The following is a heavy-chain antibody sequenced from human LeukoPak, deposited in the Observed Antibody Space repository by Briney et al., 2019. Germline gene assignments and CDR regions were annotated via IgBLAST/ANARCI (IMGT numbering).Heavy chain of an antibody. CDR2: IRRGANSYTT. V-gene: IGHV3-72*01. J-gene: IGHJ3*02. D-gene: IGHD3-16*01. CDR1: GFTLSDYI. CDR3: CRDGGEGGNSAFDI. Sequence: GGSLTLSCAASGFTLSDYIQDWVRQAPGKGLEWVGRIRRGANSYTTEYAASVKGRFVISRDDSRNSLYLHMNSLKTEDTAVYHCCRDGGEGGNSAFDIWGQGTMVTVSS.